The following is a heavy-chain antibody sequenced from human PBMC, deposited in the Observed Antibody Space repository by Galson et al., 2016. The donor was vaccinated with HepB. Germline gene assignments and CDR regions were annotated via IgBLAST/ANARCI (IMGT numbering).Heavy chain of an antibody. V-gene: IGHV3-30*04. CDR1: GFTFNSSA. D-gene: IGHD3-22*01. J-gene: IGHJ1*01. Sequence: SLRLSCAASGFTFNSSAFHWVRQAPDKGLEWVALISYDGSNKYYADSVQGRFTISRDNSKNTLYLQMNSLRAEDTGVYYCARGEMDSYDYLGHEYFQYWGQGSLVIVSS. CDR3: ARGEMDSYDYLGHEYFQY. CDR2: ISYDGSNK.